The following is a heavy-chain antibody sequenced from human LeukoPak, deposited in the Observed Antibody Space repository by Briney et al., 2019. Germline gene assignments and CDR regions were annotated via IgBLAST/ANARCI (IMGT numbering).Heavy chain of an antibody. CDR2: IYYSGST. J-gene: IGHJ4*02. CDR1: GGSIRSYY. D-gene: IGHD6-13*01. V-gene: IGHV4-59*01. Sequence: PSETLSLTCTVSGGSIRSYYWSWIRQPPGKGLEWIGYIYYSGSTNYNPSLKSRVTISVDTSKNQFSLELSSVTAADTAVYYCARVRVAAAGIDYWGQGTLVTVSS. CDR3: ARVRVAAAGIDY.